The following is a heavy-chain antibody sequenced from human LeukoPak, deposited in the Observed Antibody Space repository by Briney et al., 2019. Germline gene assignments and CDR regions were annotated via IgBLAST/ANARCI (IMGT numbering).Heavy chain of an antibody. Sequence: ASVNLSCKPTGYTFSGYYMYTVRQAPGHGREWMGWVNPNSADTTSAKKVQGRVTMSGDTSINKVYMDLSSLRFDDTAVYYCARGGTVAGHWYFDLWGRGTQVAVSS. CDR1: GYTFSGYY. D-gene: IGHD6-19*01. J-gene: IGHJ2*01. V-gene: IGHV1-2*02. CDR3: ARGGTVAGHWYFDL. CDR2: VNPNSADT.